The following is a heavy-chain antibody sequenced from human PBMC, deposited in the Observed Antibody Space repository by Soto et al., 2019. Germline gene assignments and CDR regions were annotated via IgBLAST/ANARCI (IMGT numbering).Heavy chain of an antibody. CDR1: GGSISSYY. V-gene: IGHV4-59*01. Sequence: SETLSLTCTVSGGSISSYYWSWIRQPPGKGLEWIGYIYYSGSTNYNPSLKSRVTISVDTSKNQFSLKLSSVTAADTAVYYCAREGNDFWSGLGMDVWGKGTTVTVSS. CDR3: AREGNDFWSGLGMDV. D-gene: IGHD3-3*01. J-gene: IGHJ6*04. CDR2: IYYSGST.